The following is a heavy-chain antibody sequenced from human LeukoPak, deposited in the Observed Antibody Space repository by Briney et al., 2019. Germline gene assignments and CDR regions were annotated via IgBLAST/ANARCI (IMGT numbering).Heavy chain of an antibody. J-gene: IGHJ6*02. CDR1: GFALSSHW. CDR2: VNRDGSET. CDR3: ARNNGMDV. V-gene: IGHV3-7*03. Sequence: GGSLRLSCAASGFALSSHWMTWVRQVPGRGPEWVANVNRDGSETYYLDSVKGRFTISKDNAKNSLYLQMNSLRAEDTALYHCARNNGMDVWGQGTTVIVSS.